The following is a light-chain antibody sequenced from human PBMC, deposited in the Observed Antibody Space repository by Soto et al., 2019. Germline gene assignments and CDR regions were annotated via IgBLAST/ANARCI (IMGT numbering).Light chain of an antibody. CDR3: QQYNNWRSIT. CDR1: QSVSSSY. CDR2: GAS. Sequence: EIVLTQSPGTLSLSPGERATLSCRASQSVSSSYLAWYQQKPGQAPRLLIYGASSRATGIPDRFSGSGSGTDFTLTISSLQSEDFAVYYCQQYNNWRSITCGQGTRREIK. V-gene: IGKV3-20*01. J-gene: IGKJ5*01.